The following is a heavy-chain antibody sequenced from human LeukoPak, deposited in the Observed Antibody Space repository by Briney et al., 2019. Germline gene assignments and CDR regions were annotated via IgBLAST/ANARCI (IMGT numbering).Heavy chain of an antibody. CDR1: GFTFSSYG. V-gene: IGHV3-30*02. J-gene: IGHJ6*03. Sequence: GGSLRLSCAASGFTFSSYGMHWVRQAPGKGLEWVAFIRYDGGNKYYADSVKGRFTISRDNSKNTLYLQMNSLRAEDTAVYYCAKTGCSSTSCQAYYYYYMDVWGKGTTVTVSS. D-gene: IGHD2-2*01. CDR2: IRYDGGNK. CDR3: AKTGCSSTSCQAYYYYYMDV.